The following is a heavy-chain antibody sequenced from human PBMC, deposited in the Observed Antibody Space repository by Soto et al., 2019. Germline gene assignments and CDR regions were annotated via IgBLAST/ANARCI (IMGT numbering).Heavy chain of an antibody. CDR2: IYPSGMH. V-gene: IGHV4-30-2*01. D-gene: IGHD5-18*01. CDR1: GGSISNAAYS. CDR3: ARERGGYGLFDS. Sequence: PAETLSLSCTVSGGSISNAAYSWSWIRQPPGQGLEWIRYIYPSGMHFYNLSVRSPATISIDRTTDQLSLNLKSVTAADTSVSYCARERGGYGLFDSWGQGTLVTVSS. J-gene: IGHJ4*02.